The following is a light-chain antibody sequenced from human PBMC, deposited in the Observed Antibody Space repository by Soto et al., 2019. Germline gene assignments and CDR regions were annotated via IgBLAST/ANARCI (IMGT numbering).Light chain of an antibody. CDR3: QQYNNWPYT. CDR1: QSVGSV. V-gene: IGKV3-15*01. CDR2: GAS. Sequence: ERVMRQSPATLSVSPWKRATLSCRASQSVGSVLAWYQQKPGQAPRLLIYGASTRATGIPARFSGSGSGTEFTLTISSLQSEDFAVYHCQQYNNWPYTFGQGTKLEIK. J-gene: IGKJ2*01.